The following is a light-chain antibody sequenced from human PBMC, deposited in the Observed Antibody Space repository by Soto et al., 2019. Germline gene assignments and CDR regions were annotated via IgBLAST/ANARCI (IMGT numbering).Light chain of an antibody. CDR3: QQSYSTLWVE. Sequence: DIQMTQSPSSLSASVGDRVTITCRASQSISSYLNWYQQKPGKAPKLLIYAASSLQSGVPSRFSGSGSGTDFTLTISSLQPEDFATYYCQQSYSTLWVEFGQGTKVDIK. V-gene: IGKV1-39*01. CDR1: QSISSY. CDR2: AAS. J-gene: IGKJ2*01.